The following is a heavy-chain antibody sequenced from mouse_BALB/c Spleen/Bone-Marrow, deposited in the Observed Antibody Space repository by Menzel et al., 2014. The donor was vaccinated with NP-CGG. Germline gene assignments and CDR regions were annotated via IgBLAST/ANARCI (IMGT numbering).Heavy chain of an antibody. V-gene: IGHV1-69*02. CDR3: TRGGSSHYFFDY. CDR1: GYTFTSYW. J-gene: IGHJ2*01. CDR2: IYPSDSYT. Sequence: QVHLQQSGAELVQPGVSVKLSCKASGYTFTSYWINWVKQRPGQGLEWIGNIYPSDSYTNYNQKFKDKDTLTVDKSSTTAYIQLSSPTSEDSAVYYFTRGGSSHYFFDYWGQGTTLTVSA. D-gene: IGHD1-1*01.